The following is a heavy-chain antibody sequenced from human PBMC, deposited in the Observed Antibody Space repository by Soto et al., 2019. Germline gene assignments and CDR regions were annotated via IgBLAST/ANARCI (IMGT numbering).Heavy chain of an antibody. CDR1: GYLFTAYS. J-gene: IGHJ1*01. Sequence: VASVKVSCKASGYLFTAYSMHWVRLAPGQGLEWMGVVNPSGGSTKYAQNFQGRVTMTRDTSTTTIYMELSSLRSDDTAIYYCAREENCSGGTCYSEYFHRWGQGTLVTV. CDR2: VNPSGGST. V-gene: IGHV1-46*01. CDR3: AREENCSGGTCYSEYFHR. D-gene: IGHD2-15*01.